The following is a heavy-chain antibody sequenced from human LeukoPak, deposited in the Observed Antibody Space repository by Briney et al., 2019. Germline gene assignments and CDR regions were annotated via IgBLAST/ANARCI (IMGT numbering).Heavy chain of an antibody. CDR1: GFTFSSYL. Sequence: GGSLRLSCAASGFTFSSYLMTWVRQAPEKGLEWVANIKQDGSEIYYVDSVKGRFTISRDNAKNFLYLQMNSLRAEDTAVYYCARDGHSGSYKDPDYWGQGTLVTVSS. CDR2: IKQDGSEI. J-gene: IGHJ4*02. CDR3: ARDGHSGSYKDPDY. D-gene: IGHD1-26*01. V-gene: IGHV3-7*01.